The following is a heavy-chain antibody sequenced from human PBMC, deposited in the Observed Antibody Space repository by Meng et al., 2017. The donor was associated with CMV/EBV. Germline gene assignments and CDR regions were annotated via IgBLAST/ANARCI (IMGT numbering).Heavy chain of an antibody. CDR3: ATLKWLRLYYYGMDV. D-gene: IGHD5-12*01. CDR2: ISSSSSYI. CDR1: GFTFSSNS. J-gene: IGHJ6*02. V-gene: IGHV3-21*01. Sequence: GESLTISCPPSGFTFSSNSMNWVRQAPAKGLEWVSSISSSSSYINYADSVKGRFSISRDNAKNSLYLQMNSLRAEDTAVYYCATLKWLRLYYYGMDVWGQGTTVTVSS.